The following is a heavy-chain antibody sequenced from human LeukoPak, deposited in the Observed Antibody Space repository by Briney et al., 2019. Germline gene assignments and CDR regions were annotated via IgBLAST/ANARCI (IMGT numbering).Heavy chain of an antibody. D-gene: IGHD6-19*01. Sequence: SQTLSLTCTVSGGSISSGSYYWSWIRQPAGKGLEWIGRVYTSGSTNYNPSLKSRVTISVDTSKNQFSLKLSSVTAADTAVYDCARVSSEWLVPDYWGQGTLVTVSS. CDR3: ARVSSEWLVPDY. CDR2: VYTSGST. V-gene: IGHV4-61*02. CDR1: GGSISSGSYY. J-gene: IGHJ4*02.